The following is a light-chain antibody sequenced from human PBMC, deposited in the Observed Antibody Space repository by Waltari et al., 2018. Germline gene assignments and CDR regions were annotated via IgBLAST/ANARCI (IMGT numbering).Light chain of an antibody. CDR3: GTWDSRLSIGV. CDR2: DNK. V-gene: IGLV1-51*01. CDR1: TPNIRKNS. Sequence: QSALTQPPSVSAAPGPQVTLSCPGLTPNIRKNSVSWYQYLPGRGPKLLIYDNKKRPSGIPERFSGSKSGTSATLVITGLQTGDEAEYYCGTWDSRLSIGVFGGGTKLTVL. J-gene: IGLJ2*01.